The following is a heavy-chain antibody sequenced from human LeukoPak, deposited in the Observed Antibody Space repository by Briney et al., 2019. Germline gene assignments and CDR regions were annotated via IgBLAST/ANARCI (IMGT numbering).Heavy chain of an antibody. D-gene: IGHD5-12*01. CDR3: ASSESLVATIVD. CDR1: GFTFSSYA. Sequence: GGSLRLSCAASGFTFSSYAMSWVRQSPGKGLEWVSGISGSAAVTYYADSVKGRFTVSRDNSENTLYLQMNSLRAEGTAVYYCASSESLVATIVDWGQGTLVTVSS. CDR2: ISGSAAVT. V-gene: IGHV3-23*01. J-gene: IGHJ4*02.